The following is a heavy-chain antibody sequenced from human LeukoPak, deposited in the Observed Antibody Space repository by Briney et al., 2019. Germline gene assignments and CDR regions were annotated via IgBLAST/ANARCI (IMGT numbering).Heavy chain of an antibody. D-gene: IGHD2-8*01. V-gene: IGHV1-18*01. Sequence: GASVKVSCKASGYTFRQYSISWVRQAPGKGLEWMGWVSPSHTTRVYAQQFQGRVTMTADTNTNTVSMELRSLRSDDTAVYFCARSAEHCNNGVCFTDYYMDVWGKGTTVTVSS. CDR2: VSPSHTTR. J-gene: IGHJ6*03. CDR1: GYTFRQYS. CDR3: ARSAEHCNNGVCFTDYYMDV.